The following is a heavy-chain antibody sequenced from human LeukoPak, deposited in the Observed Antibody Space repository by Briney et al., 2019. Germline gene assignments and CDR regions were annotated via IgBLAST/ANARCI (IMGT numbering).Heavy chain of an antibody. CDR2: ISTGGGST. D-gene: IGHD1-26*01. Sequence: GGSLRLSCAASGFTFSSNAMSWVRQAPGKGLEWVSAISTGGGSTYYADSVKGRFTIFRDNPNNTLYLQMTNLRAEETAVYYCAKPRDTIVGTTTPTRLATLDIWGQGTMVTVSS. CDR3: AKPRDTIVGTTTPTRLATLDI. CDR1: GFTFSSNA. J-gene: IGHJ3*02. V-gene: IGHV3-23*01.